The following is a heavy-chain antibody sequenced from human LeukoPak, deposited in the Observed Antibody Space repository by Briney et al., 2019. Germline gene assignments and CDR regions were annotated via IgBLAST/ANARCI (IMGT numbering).Heavy chain of an antibody. V-gene: IGHV5-51*01. J-gene: IGHJ3*02. D-gene: IGHD3-22*01. CDR2: IYPGDSDT. CDR1: GYRFTSYW. CDR3: ARQGRYYDSSRI. Sequence: GGSLKISCKGSGYRFTSYWIGWVRPMPGKGLEWRGVIYPGDSDTRHSPSFQGQLTISADKSISTAYLQWSSLKASDTAMYYCARQGRYYDSSRIWGQGTMVTVSS.